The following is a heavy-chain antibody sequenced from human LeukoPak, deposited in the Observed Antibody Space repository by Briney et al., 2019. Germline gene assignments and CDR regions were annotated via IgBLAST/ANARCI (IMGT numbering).Heavy chain of an antibody. CDR2: INHSGSA. CDR1: GGSFSGYY. Sequence: SETLSLTCAVYGGSFSGYYWSWIRQPPGKGLEWIGEINHSGSANYNPSLKSRVTISVDTSKNQFSLKLSSVTAADTAVYYCARERDSSSWYWLDPWGQGTLVTVSS. D-gene: IGHD6-13*01. J-gene: IGHJ5*02. V-gene: IGHV4-34*01. CDR3: ARERDSSSWYWLDP.